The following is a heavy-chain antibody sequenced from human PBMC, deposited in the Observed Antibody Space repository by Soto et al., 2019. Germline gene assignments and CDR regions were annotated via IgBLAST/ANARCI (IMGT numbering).Heavy chain of an antibody. Sequence: ASVKVSCKASGYTFTSYYMHWVRQAPGQGLEWMGIINPSGGSTGYAQKFQGRVTMTRDTSTSTVYMELSSLRSEDTAVYYCARDLPFHFRYCSGGSCYRGPDVFDIWGQGTMVTVSS. CDR2: INPSGGST. V-gene: IGHV1-46*03. J-gene: IGHJ3*02. D-gene: IGHD2-15*01. CDR3: ARDLPFHFRYCSGGSCYRGPDVFDI. CDR1: GYTFTSYY.